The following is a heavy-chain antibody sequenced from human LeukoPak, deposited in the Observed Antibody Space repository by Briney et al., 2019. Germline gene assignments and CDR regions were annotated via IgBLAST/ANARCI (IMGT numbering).Heavy chain of an antibody. CDR2: IYTSGST. D-gene: IGHD5-18*01. Sequence: PSETLSLTCTVSGGSISSYYWSWIRQPAGKGLEWIGRIYTSGSTNYNPSLKSRVTMSVDTSKNQFSLKLSSATAADTAVYYCASVDTAMYDAFDIWGQGTMVTVSS. V-gene: IGHV4-4*07. CDR3: ASVDTAMYDAFDI. J-gene: IGHJ3*02. CDR1: GGSISSYY.